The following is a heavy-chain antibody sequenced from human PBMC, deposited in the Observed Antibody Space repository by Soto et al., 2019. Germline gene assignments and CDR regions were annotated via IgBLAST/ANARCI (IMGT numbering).Heavy chain of an antibody. CDR2: ISFDGTNE. V-gene: IGHV3-30*18. CDR3: AKDLGHGYNYPLDY. Sequence: GGSLRLSCATSGFTFSSYGMHWVRQAPGRGLEWVAVISFDGTNEYYGDSVKGRFTISRDNSRNTLYLQMNSPRPEDTAVYYCAKDLGHGYNYPLDYWGQGALVTVSS. J-gene: IGHJ4*02. D-gene: IGHD5-12*01. CDR1: GFTFSSYG.